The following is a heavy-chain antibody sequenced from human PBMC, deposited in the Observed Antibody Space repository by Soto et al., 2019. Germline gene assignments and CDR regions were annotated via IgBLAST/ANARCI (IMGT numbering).Heavy chain of an antibody. Sequence: GGSLRLSCAASGFTFSSYAMSWLRQAPGEDLEWVSAISGSGGSTYYADSVKGRFTISRDNSKNTLYLQMSSLRAEDTAVYYCAKGVAAGPWNYYYYGMDVWGQGTTVTVSS. V-gene: IGHV3-23*01. J-gene: IGHJ6*02. CDR2: ISGSGGST. CDR1: GFTFSSYA. CDR3: AKGVAAGPWNYYYYGMDV. D-gene: IGHD2-15*01.